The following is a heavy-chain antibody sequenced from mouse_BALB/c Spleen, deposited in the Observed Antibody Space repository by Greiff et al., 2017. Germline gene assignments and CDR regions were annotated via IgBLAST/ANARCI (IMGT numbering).Heavy chain of an antibody. J-gene: IGHJ3*01. D-gene: IGHD1-1*01. CDR2: INPYNGAT. CDR1: GYSFTGYY. V-gene: IGHV1-31*01. CDR3: ASAYYYGSSYSTSWFAY. Sequence: EVQLQQSGPELVKPGASVKISCKASGYSFTGYYMHWVKQSHVQSLEWIGRINPYNGATSYNQNFKDKASLTVDKSSSTAYMELHSLTSEDSAVYYCASAYYYGSSYSTSWFAYWGQGTLVTVSA.